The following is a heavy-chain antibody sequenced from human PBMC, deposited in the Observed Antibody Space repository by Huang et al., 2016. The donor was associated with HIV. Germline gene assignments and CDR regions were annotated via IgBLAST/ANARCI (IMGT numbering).Heavy chain of an antibody. Sequence: QLRESGPGLVTPSETLSLPCSASGTSMTSSTFYWGWFRQPPGRGLGWIGSVYFLGNTNYNPYLKSGVTISKDTANKQYSMRLTSVTAADTAVYFCAREVRSVDTDRPDGYYYRGLDVWGQGTTVIVSS. CDR3: AREVRSVDTDRPDGYYYRGLDV. D-gene: IGHD2-2*03. CDR2: VYFLGNT. J-gene: IGHJ6*02. V-gene: IGHV4-39*02. CDR1: GTSMTSSTFY.